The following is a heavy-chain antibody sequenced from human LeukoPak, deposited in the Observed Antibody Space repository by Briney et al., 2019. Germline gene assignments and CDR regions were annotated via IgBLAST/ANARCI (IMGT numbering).Heavy chain of an antibody. V-gene: IGHV3-30*18. CDR1: GFTLSSYG. D-gene: IGHD6-13*01. Sequence: GGSLRLSCAASGFTLSSYGMHWVRQAPGKGLEWVAVISYDGSNKYYAGSVKGRFTISRDNSKNTLYLQMNSLRAEDTAVYYCAKRASFNSSWYYAPGYWGQGTLVTVSS. J-gene: IGHJ4*02. CDR2: ISYDGSNK. CDR3: AKRASFNSSWYYAPGY.